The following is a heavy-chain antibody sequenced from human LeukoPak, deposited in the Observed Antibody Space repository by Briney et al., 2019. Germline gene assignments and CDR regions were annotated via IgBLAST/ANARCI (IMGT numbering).Heavy chain of an antibody. CDR2: IYTSGRA. CDR1: GGSISGYY. Sequence: SETLSLTCTVSGGSISGYYWSWIRQPPGKGLEWIGYIYTSGRANYNPSLKSRVTISIDTSKNEFSLKLSSVTAADTAVYYCARHGTVATELDCWGQGTLVTVSS. CDR3: ARHGTVATELDC. D-gene: IGHD5-12*01. V-gene: IGHV4-4*09. J-gene: IGHJ4*02.